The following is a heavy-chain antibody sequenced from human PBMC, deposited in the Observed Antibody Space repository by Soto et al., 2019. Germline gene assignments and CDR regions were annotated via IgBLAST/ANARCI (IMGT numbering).Heavy chain of an antibody. V-gene: IGHV3-30*03. CDR3: AIRSTRSHFDY. Sequence: QVQLVESGGGVVQPGRSLRLSCAASGFTFSSYGMHWVRQAPGKGLEWVAVISYDGSNKYYADSVKGRFTISRDNSKNTRYLQMNSLRAEDTAVYYCAIRSTRSHFDYWGQGTLVTVSS. CDR1: GFTFSSYG. CDR2: ISYDGSNK. J-gene: IGHJ4*02. D-gene: IGHD1-1*01.